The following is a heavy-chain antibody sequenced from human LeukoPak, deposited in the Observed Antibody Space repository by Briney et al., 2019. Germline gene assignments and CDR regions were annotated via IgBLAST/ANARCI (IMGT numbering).Heavy chain of an antibody. CDR2: ISSSGSTI. CDR3: ATSGYSGYDLRGDTYYFDY. D-gene: IGHD5-12*01. CDR1: GFTFSTYT. V-gene: IGHV3-48*04. Sequence: PGRSLRLSCAVSGFTFSTYTMSWVRQAPGKGLEWVSYISSSGSTIYYADSVKGRFTISRDNAQNSLFLQMNSLRGEDAAVYYCATSGYSGYDLRGDTYYFDYWGQGTLVTVSS. J-gene: IGHJ4*02.